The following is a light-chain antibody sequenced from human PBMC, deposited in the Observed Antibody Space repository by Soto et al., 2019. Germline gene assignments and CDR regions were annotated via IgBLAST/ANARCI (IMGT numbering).Light chain of an antibody. J-gene: IGLJ2*01. CDR3: SSYGASSTL. V-gene: IGLV2-14*03. CDR1: STDIGSYNY. Sequence: QSVLTQPASLSGSPGQSTTISCTGTSTDIGSYNYVSWYQQHPGKAPKLMIFDVSYRPSGISDRFSGSKSGNTASLTISGLQPEDEADYYCSSYGASSTLFGGGTKLTVL. CDR2: DVS.